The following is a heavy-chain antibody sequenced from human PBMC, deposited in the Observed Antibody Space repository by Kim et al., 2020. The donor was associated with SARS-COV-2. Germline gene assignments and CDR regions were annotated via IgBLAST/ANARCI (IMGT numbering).Heavy chain of an antibody. CDR1: GYTFTGYY. CDR3: ARAKTENYYYDSSGYYYAY. D-gene: IGHD3-22*01. Sequence: ASVKVSCKASGYTFTGYYMHWVRQAPGQGLEWMGRINPNSGGTNYAQKFQGRVTMTRDTSISTAYMELSRLRSDDTVVYYCARAKTENYYYDSSGYYYAYWGQGTLVTVSS. J-gene: IGHJ4*02. CDR2: INPNSGGT. V-gene: IGHV1-2*05.